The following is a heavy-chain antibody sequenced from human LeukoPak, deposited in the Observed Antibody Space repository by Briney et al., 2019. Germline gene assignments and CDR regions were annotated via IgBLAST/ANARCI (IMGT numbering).Heavy chain of an antibody. Sequence: PGGSLRLSCAASGFTFSSYGMSWVRQAPGKGLEWVSAISGSGGSTYYADSVKGRFTISRDNSKNTLYLQMNSLRAEDTAVYYCAKDLSYSSGWFYYYYHMDVWGKGTTVTISS. V-gene: IGHV3-23*01. CDR3: AKDLSYSSGWFYYYYHMDV. CDR2: ISGSGGST. CDR1: GFTFSSYG. J-gene: IGHJ6*03. D-gene: IGHD6-19*01.